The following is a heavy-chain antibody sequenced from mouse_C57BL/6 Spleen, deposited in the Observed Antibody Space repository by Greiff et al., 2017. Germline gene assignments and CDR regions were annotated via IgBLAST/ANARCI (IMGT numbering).Heavy chain of an antibody. CDR1: GFTFTAYY. D-gene: IGHD1-1*01. J-gene: IGHJ3*01. CDR2: IDPEDGDT. Sequence: EVKLQESGAELVRPGASVKLSCTASGFTFTAYYMHWVKQRPEQGLEWIGRIDPEDGDTEYAAKFQGQATMTADTSSNTAYLQLSSLTSEDTAVYYCTTMGFRITSVVAAWFAYWGQGTLVTVSA. CDR3: TTMGFRITSVVAAWFAY. V-gene: IGHV14-1*01.